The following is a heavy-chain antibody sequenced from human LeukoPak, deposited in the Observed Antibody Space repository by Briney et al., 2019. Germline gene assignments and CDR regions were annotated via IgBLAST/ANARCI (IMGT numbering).Heavy chain of an antibody. CDR2: INHSGST. Sequence: SETLSLTCAVYGGSFSGYYWSWIRQPPGKGLEWIGEINHSGSTNYNPPLKSRVTISVDTSKNQFSLKLSSVTAADTAVYYCARVNVGSGWITYYYYYGMDVWGQGTTVTVSS. CDR1: GGSFSGYY. CDR3: ARVNVGSGWITYYYYYGMDV. J-gene: IGHJ6*02. D-gene: IGHD6-19*01. V-gene: IGHV4-34*01.